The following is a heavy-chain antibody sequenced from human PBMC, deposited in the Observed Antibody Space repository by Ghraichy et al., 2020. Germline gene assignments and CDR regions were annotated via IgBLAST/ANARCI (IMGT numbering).Heavy chain of an antibody. CDR2: IYPGDSDT. CDR3: ARQSIAVAGDLDY. Sequence: GESLNISCKGSGYSFTSHCIGWVRQMPGKGLEWMGIIYPGDSDTRYSPFFQGQVTIPADKSISTAYLQWSSLKASDTAMYYWARQSIAVAGDLDYWGQGTLVTVSS. J-gene: IGHJ4*02. D-gene: IGHD6-19*01. CDR1: GYSFTSHC. V-gene: IGHV5-51*01.